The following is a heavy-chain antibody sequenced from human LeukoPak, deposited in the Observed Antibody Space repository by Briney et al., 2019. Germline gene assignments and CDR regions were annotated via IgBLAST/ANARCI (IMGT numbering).Heavy chain of an antibody. V-gene: IGHV1-18*01. CDR1: GDTFTSYV. Sequence: GASVKVSCKAAGDTFTSYVISRVRQAPGQWLEWMGCISAYNGNTNYAQKLQGRVTMTTDTSTSTAYMELRSLRSDDTAVYYCARDQTRFTHPIDYWGQGTLVTVSS. CDR2: ISAYNGNT. J-gene: IGHJ4*02. CDR3: ARDQTRFTHPIDY.